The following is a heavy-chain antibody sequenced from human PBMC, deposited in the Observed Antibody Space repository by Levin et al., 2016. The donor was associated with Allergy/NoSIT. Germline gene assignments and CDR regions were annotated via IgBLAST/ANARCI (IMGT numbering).Heavy chain of an antibody. Sequence: ETLSLTCAASGFTFRSYDMTWVRQAPGKGLEWVSSITDGGGSTYYGDSVKGRFTISRDNSKNTLFLQMNSLRAEDTAVYYCAKGGLSTSGLGVWGQGTTVTVSS. J-gene: IGHJ6*02. V-gene: IGHV3-23*01. CDR2: ITDGGGST. CDR1: GFTFRSYD. D-gene: IGHD2-2*01. CDR3: AKGGLSTSGLGV.